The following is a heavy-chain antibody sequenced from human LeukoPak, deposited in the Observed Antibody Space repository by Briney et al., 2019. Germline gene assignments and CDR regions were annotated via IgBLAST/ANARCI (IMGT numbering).Heavy chain of an antibody. CDR3: ATTRLLYTYYYWYFDL. D-gene: IGHD2/OR15-2a*01. CDR1: GGSISSSHYY. V-gene: IGHV4-39*01. J-gene: IGHJ2*01. CDR2: MHFSGST. Sequence: SETLSLTCTVSGGSISSSHYYWGWVRQPPGRGLEWIGNMHFSGSTYFNPSLKSRVTLSVDTSKNQFSLELNSVIAADTAVYFCATTRLLYTYYYWYFDLWGRGTLVTVSS.